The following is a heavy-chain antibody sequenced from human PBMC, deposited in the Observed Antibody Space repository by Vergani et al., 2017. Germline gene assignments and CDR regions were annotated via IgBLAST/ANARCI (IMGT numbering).Heavy chain of an antibody. J-gene: IGHJ4*02. V-gene: IGHV3-30*04. CDR3: ARAPYGDYRYFDY. Sequence: VQLVESGGGLVQPGRSLRLSCAASGFTFSSYAMHWVRQAPGKGLEWVAVISYDGSNKYYADSVKGRFTISRDNSKNTLYLQMNSLRAEDTAVYYCARAPYGDYRYFDYWGQGTLVTVSS. CDR2: ISYDGSNK. CDR1: GFTFSSYA. D-gene: IGHD4-17*01.